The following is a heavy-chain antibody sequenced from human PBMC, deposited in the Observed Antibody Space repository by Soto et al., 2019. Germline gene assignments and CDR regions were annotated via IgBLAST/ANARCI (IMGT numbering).Heavy chain of an antibody. J-gene: IGHJ5*01. CDR1: GFTFSSYG. CDR3: ERDGVYRNGFVS. V-gene: IGHV3-33*01. D-gene: IGHD3-16*01. CDR2: IWYDGSNK. Sequence: PGGSLRLSCAASGFTFSSYGMHWVRQAPGKGLEWVAVIWYDGSNKYYADSVKGRFTISRDNSKNTLYLQMNSLRAEDTAVYYCERDGVYRNGFVSWGQGTLVTVSS.